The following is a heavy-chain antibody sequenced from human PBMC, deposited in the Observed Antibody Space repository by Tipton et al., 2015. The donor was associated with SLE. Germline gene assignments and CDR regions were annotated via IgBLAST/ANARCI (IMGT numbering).Heavy chain of an antibody. V-gene: IGHV3-23*03. J-gene: IGHJ4*02. Sequence: SLRLSCAASGFTFSSYVMSWARQAPGKGLEWVCLISWDGRSTFYADSVKGRFTISRDTSKNTLYLQMTSLRAEDTAVYYCARGGINLFSHFDYWGQGTLVTVSS. CDR2: ISWDGRST. CDR1: GFTFSSYV. D-gene: IGHD3-10*01. CDR3: ARGGINLFSHFDY.